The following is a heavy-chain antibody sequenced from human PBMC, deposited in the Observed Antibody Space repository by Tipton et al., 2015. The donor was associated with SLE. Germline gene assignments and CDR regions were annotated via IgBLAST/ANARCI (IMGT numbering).Heavy chain of an antibody. CDR3: ARDPSDFWSGYFVFDI. V-gene: IGHV4-31*03. CDR2: IYYSGST. D-gene: IGHD3-3*01. J-gene: IGHJ3*02. Sequence: LSLTCTVSGGSISSSSYYWSWIRQHPGKGLEWIGYIYYSGSTYYNPSLKSRVTISVDTSKNQFSLKLSSVTAADTAVYYCARDPSDFWSGYFVFDIWGQGTMVTVSS. CDR1: GGSISSSSYY.